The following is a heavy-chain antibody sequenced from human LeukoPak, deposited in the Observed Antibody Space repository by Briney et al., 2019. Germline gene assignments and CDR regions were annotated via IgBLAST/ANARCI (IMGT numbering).Heavy chain of an antibody. D-gene: IGHD5-18*01. Sequence: WVSYISSSSSTIYYADSVKGRFTISRDNAKNSLYLQMNSLRAEDTAVYYCARGGRGYSYGGAFDIWGQGTMVTVSS. CDR2: ISSSSSTI. J-gene: IGHJ3*02. V-gene: IGHV3-48*01. CDR3: ARGGRGYSYGGAFDI.